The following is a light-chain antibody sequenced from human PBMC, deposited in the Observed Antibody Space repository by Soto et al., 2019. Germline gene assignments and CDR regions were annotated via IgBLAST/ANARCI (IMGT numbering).Light chain of an antibody. CDR1: QSVSSN. J-gene: IGKJ1*01. Sequence: ERVMTQSPATLSVSPGERATLSCRASQSVSSNLAWYQQQPGQAPRLLIYGASTRATGIPARFSGSGSGTEFTLTISSLQSEDFAVYYCQQYNNWPRTLGQGTKVEIK. CDR2: GAS. CDR3: QQYNNWPRT. V-gene: IGKV3-15*01.